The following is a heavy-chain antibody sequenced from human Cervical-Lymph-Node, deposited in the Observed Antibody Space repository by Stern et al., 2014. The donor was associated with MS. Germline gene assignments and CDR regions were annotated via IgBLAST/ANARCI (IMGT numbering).Heavy chain of an antibody. V-gene: IGHV4-39*01. J-gene: IGHJ4*02. Sequence: QVQLQESGPGLVKPSETLSLTCSVSGGSISRSTYYWGWIRQPPGKGLEWIGSIYYSGTTYYNPSLKSRVTIDTSPHPFSPRLQPVTAADTAVYYCARHDGWLPHYWSQGTLVTVSS. D-gene: IGHD5-12*01. CDR3: ARHDGWLPHY. CDR2: IYYSGTT. CDR1: GGSISRSTYY.